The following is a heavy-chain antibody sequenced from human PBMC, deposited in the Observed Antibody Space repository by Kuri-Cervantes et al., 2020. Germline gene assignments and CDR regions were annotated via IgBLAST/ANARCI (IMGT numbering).Heavy chain of an antibody. CDR3: ARLCSSGSCFCY. CDR1: GYTLTNFG. V-gene: IGHV1-18*01. CDR2: ISTNTGNT. J-gene: IGHJ4*02. D-gene: IGHD2-15*01. Sequence: ASVKVSCKASGYTLTNFGISWVRQAPGQGLEWMGWISTNTGNTNYAQNLQGRVTMTTDTSTRTAYMELRSLRSDDTAVYYCARLCSSGSCFCYWGQGTLVTVSS.